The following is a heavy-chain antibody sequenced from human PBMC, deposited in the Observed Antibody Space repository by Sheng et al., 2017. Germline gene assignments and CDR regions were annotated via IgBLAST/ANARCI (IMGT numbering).Heavy chain of an antibody. CDR1: GFTFTSYV. Sequence: VQLVESGGGVVQPRRSLRLSCAASGFTFTSYVMSWVRQAPGKGLEWVSSITGSGDKTYYADSVKGRFTIFRDNSKDTLYLQMSTLRADDTALYYCAKDRWELPQLHADWGQGTLVTVSS. J-gene: IGHJ4*02. CDR2: ITGSGDKT. V-gene: IGHV3-23*04. CDR3: AKDRWELPQLHAD. D-gene: IGHD1-7*01.